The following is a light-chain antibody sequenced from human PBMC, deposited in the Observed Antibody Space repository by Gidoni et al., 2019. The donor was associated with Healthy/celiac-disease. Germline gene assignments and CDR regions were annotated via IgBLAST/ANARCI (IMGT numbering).Light chain of an antibody. Sequence: IQITQSPSSLSASVGDRVTITCRASQGISNYLAWYQQKPGKVPKLLNYAASTLQAGLPSRSSGSGSGTDFTLTISSLQPEDVATYYCQKNNRALFTFGPGTKVDIK. CDR1: QGISNY. CDR2: AAS. CDR3: QKNNRALFT. J-gene: IGKJ3*01. V-gene: IGKV1-27*01.